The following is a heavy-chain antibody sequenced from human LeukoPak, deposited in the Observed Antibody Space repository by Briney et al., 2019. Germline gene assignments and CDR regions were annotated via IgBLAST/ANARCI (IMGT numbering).Heavy chain of an antibody. D-gene: IGHD6-13*01. J-gene: IGHJ4*02. Sequence: GGSLRLSCAASGFTLSSYAMSWVRQAPGKGLEWVSGISGSGGSTYYADSVKGRFTISRDNSKNTLYLQMNSLRAEDTAVYYCAKGSTSWYAGPSDYWGQGTPVTVSS. V-gene: IGHV3-23*01. CDR2: ISGSGGST. CDR3: AKGSTSWYAGPSDY. CDR1: GFTLSSYA.